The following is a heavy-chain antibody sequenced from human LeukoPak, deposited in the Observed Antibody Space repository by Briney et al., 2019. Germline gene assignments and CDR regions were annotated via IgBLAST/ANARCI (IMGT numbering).Heavy chain of an antibody. CDR2: IYYSGST. J-gene: IGHJ6*02. CDR1: GGSISSYY. V-gene: IGHV4-59*08. CDR3: ARGGTLVVPAAASYYYYYYGMDV. Sequence: SETLSLTCTVSGGSISSYYWSWIRQPPGKGLEWIGYIYYSGSTNYNPSLKSRVTISVDTSKNQFSLKLSSVTAADTAVYYCARGGTLVVPAAASYYYYYYGMDVWGQGTTVTVSS. D-gene: IGHD2-2*01.